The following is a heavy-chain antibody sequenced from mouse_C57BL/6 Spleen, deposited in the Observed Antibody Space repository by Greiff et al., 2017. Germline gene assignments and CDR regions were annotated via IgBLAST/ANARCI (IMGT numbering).Heavy chain of an antibody. J-gene: IGHJ4*01. Sequence: EVQLVESGGDLVKPGGSLKLSCAASGFTFSSYGMSWVRQTPDKRLEWVATISSGGSYTYYPDSVKGRFTISRDNATNTLYLQMSSLKSEDTAMYYCVRHPVYDYDDTYYAMGYWGQVTSVTVSS. D-gene: IGHD2-4*01. CDR2: ISSGGSYT. CDR1: GFTFSSYG. CDR3: VRHPVYDYDDTYYAMGY. V-gene: IGHV5-6*01.